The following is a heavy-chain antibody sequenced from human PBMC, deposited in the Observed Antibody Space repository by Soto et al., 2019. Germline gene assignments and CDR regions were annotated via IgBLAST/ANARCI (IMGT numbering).Heavy chain of an antibody. D-gene: IGHD3-22*01. Sequence: PGGSLRLSCPASGFTFSSYAMHWVRQAPGKGLEYVSAISSNGGSTYYADSVKGRFTISRDNSKNTLYLQMGSLRAEDMAAYYCARENYYDRWSFDYWGQGTLVTVSS. J-gene: IGHJ4*02. CDR2: ISSNGGST. CDR3: ARENYYDRWSFDY. CDR1: GFTFSSYA. V-gene: IGHV3-64*02.